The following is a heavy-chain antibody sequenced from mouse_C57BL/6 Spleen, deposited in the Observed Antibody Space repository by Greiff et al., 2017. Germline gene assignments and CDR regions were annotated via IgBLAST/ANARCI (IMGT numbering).Heavy chain of an antibody. CDR2: IDPSDSYT. J-gene: IGHJ2*01. CDR1: GYTFTSYW. CDR3: ARSGTTVVGFDY. Sequence: QVQLQQPGAELVMPGASVKLSCKASGYTFTSYWMHWVKQRPGQGLEWIGEIDPSDSYTNYNQKFKGKSTLTVDKSSSTAYMQLSSLTSEDSAVYDCARSGTTVVGFDYWGQGTTLTVSS. V-gene: IGHV1-69*01. D-gene: IGHD1-1*01.